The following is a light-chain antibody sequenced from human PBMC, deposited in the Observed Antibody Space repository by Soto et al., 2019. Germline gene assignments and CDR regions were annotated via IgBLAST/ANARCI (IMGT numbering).Light chain of an antibody. CDR2: AAS. J-gene: IGKJ1*01. V-gene: IGKV1-39*01. CDR3: QYSYNSPST. CDR1: QSISNH. Sequence: DIQMTQSPSSLSASVEDRVIITCRASQSISNHLNWYQQKPGKAPKLLSFAASSLQSGVPSMFSGSRSRPDFTLTISSVQPEDFATYYCQYSYNSPSTFGKGTKVDSK.